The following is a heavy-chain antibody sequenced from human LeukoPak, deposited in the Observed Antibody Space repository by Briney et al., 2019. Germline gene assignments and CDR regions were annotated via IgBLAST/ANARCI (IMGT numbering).Heavy chain of an antibody. CDR1: GGTFSSYA. CDR3: ARGKGPQRHPGAKFLQLYFDY. CDR2: IIPIFGTA. D-gene: IGHD6-25*01. Sequence: SVKVSCKASGGTFSSYAISWVRQAPGQGLEWMGGIIPIFGTANYAQKFQGRVTITTDESTSTAYMELSSLRSEDTAVYYCARGKGPQRHPGAKFLQLYFDYWGQGTLVTVSS. V-gene: IGHV1-69*05. J-gene: IGHJ4*02.